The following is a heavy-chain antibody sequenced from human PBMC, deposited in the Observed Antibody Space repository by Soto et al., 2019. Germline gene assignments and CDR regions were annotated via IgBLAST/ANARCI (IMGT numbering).Heavy chain of an antibody. V-gene: IGHV4-59*01. CDR1: GGSISSYY. CDR3: ARDQGYYYDSSGSYWFDP. J-gene: IGHJ5*02. CDR2: IYYSGIT. Sequence: SETLSLTCTVSGGSISSYYWSWIRQPPGKGLEWIGYIYYSGITNYNPSLKSRVTISVDTSKNHFSLNLSSVTAADTAVYYCARDQGYYYDSSGSYWFDPWGQGTLVTVS. D-gene: IGHD3-22*01.